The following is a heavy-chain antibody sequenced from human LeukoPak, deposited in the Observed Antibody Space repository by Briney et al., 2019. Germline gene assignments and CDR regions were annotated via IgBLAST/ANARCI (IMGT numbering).Heavy chain of an antibody. Sequence: GDSLKISCETSGFTFSTSWIGWVRQLPETGLEWVGAIYPEDSDTRYSPSFQGQVRISADRSTKTAYLQWASLKASDTATYYCARQWGASGKMNWFGPWGQGTMVSVSS. CDR3: ARQWGASGKMNWFGP. V-gene: IGHV5-51*01. J-gene: IGHJ5*02. CDR2: IYPEDSDT. CDR1: GFTFSTSW. D-gene: IGHD3-10*01.